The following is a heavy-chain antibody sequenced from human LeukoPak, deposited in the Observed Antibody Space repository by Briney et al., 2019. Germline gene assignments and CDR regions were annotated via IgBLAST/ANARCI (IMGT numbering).Heavy chain of an antibody. D-gene: IGHD6-13*01. CDR2: INPNSGGT. CDR3: ARDQLGIAAAGTGSFYYYGMDV. Sequence: ASVKVSCKASGYTFTGYYMHWVRQAPGQGLEWMGWINPNSGGTNYAQKFQGRVTMTRDTSISTAYMELSRLRSDDTAVYHCARDQLGIAAAGTGSFYYYGMDVWGQGTTVTVSS. V-gene: IGHV1-2*02. CDR1: GYTFTGYY. J-gene: IGHJ6*02.